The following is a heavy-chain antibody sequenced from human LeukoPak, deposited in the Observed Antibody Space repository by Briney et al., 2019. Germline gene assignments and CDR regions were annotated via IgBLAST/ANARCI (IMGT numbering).Heavy chain of an antibody. CDR2: INPNSGGT. CDR1: GYTFTGYY. D-gene: IGHD3-22*01. J-gene: IGHJ4*02. V-gene: IGHV1-2*04. CDR3: ARQLSGYPEYYFDY. Sequence: ASVKVSCKASGYTFTGYYMHWVRQAPGQGLEWMGWINPNSGGTNYAQKFQGWVTMTRDTSISTAYMELSRLKSDDTAVYYCARQLSGYPEYYFDYWGQGTLVTVSS.